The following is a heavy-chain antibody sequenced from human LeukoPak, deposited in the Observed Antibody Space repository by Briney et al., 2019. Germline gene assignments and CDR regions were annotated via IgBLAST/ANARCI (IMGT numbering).Heavy chain of an antibody. Sequence: SQTLSLTCGVFGGSFSGYYWTWLRQPPGNGLEWIGQINHRGSHHYNPSLRSRVTISVDTSTTQFSLKLASVTAADTAVYYCARDKFCSDTGSCNIGLFDFWGQGALVTVSS. CDR1: GGSFSGYY. CDR2: INHRGSH. J-gene: IGHJ4*02. D-gene: IGHD2-15*01. CDR3: ARDKFCSDTGSCNIGLFDF. V-gene: IGHV4-34*01.